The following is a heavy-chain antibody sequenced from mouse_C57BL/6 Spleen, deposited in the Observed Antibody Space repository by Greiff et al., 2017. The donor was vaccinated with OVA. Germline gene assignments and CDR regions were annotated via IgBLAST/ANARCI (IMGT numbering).Heavy chain of an antibody. V-gene: IGHV5-16*01. CDR2: INYDGSST. Sequence: EVQLVESEGGLVQPGSSMKLSCTASGFTFSDYYMAWVRQVPEKGLEWVANINYDGSSTYYLDSLKSRFIISRDNAKNILYLQMSSLKSEDTATYYCARVIYDYDGGAWFAYWGQGTLVTVSA. CDR3: ARVIYDYDGGAWFAY. J-gene: IGHJ3*01. D-gene: IGHD2-4*01. CDR1: GFTFSDYY.